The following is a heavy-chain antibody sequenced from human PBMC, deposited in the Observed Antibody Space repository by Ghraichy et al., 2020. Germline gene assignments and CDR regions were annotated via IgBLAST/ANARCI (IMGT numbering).Heavy chain of an antibody. D-gene: IGHD3-22*01. Sequence: SETLSLTCTVSGGSISSYYWSWIRQPPGKGLEWIGYIYYSGSTNYNPSLKSRVTISVDTSKNQFSLKLSSVTAADTAVYYCARVRRYYDSSGYPTSLYYFDYWGQGTLVTVSS. CDR1: GGSISSYY. CDR3: ARVRRYYDSSGYPTSLYYFDY. V-gene: IGHV4-59*01. CDR2: IYYSGST. J-gene: IGHJ4*02.